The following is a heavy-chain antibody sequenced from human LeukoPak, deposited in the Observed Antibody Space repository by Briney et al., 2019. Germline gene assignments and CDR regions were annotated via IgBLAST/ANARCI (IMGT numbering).Heavy chain of an antibody. V-gene: IGHV4-34*01. CDR1: GGSFSGYY. CDR2: INHSGST. J-gene: IGHJ4*02. Sequence: SETLSLTCAVYGGSFSGYYWSWIRQPPGKGLEWIGEINHSGSTNYNPSLKSRVTISVDKSKNQFSLKLSSVTAADTAVYYCARARYDILTGYYNGFDYWGQGTLVTVSS. D-gene: IGHD3-9*01. CDR3: ARARYDILTGYYNGFDY.